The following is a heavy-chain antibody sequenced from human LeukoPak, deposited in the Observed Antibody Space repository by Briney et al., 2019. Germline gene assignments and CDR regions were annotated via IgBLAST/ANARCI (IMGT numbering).Heavy chain of an antibody. CDR3: AKTTAMTTVLSGFDY. Sequence: GGSLRLSCAASGFTFSNYAMSWVRQAPGKGLEWVSGTSDSGDSTYYADSVKGRFTISRDNSKNTQYLQMNSLRAEDTAVYYCAKTTAMTTVLSGFDYWGQGTLVTVSS. CDR1: GFTFSNYA. D-gene: IGHD4-23*01. CDR2: TSDSGDST. J-gene: IGHJ4*02. V-gene: IGHV3-23*01.